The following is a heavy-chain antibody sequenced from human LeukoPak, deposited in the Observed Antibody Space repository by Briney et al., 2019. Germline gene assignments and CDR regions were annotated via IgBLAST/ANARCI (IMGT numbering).Heavy chain of an antibody. Sequence: SQTLSLTCTVSGGSISSCDYYWSWIRQPPGKGLEWIGYIYYSGSTYYNPSLKSRVTISVDTSKNQFSLKLSSVTAADTAVYYCARTSMIAVHFDYWGQGTLVTVSS. CDR3: ARTSMIAVHFDY. CDR2: IYYSGST. D-gene: IGHD3-22*01. J-gene: IGHJ4*02. CDR1: GGSISSCDYY. V-gene: IGHV4-30-4*01.